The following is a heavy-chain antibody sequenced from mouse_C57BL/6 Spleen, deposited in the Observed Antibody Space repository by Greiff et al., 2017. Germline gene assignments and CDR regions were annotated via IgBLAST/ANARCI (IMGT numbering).Heavy chain of an antibody. CDR3: ARRKIYDGYYDYAMDY. Sequence: QVQLQQPGAELVKPGASVKLSCKASGYTFTSYWMHWVKQRPGQGLEWIGMIHPNSGSTNYNEKFKSKATLTVDKSSSTAYMQLSSLTSEDSAVYYCARRKIYDGYYDYAMDYWGQGTSVTVSS. V-gene: IGHV1-64*01. CDR1: GYTFTSYW. CDR2: IHPNSGST. J-gene: IGHJ4*01. D-gene: IGHD2-3*01.